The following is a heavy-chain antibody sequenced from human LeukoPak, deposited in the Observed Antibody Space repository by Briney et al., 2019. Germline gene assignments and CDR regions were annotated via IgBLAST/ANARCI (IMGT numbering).Heavy chain of an antibody. D-gene: IGHD1-26*01. CDR2: IWFDGSNK. CDR1: GFIFSNDA. CDR3: ARAVGAMNY. V-gene: IGHV3-33*01. Sequence: GRSLRLSCAASGFIFSNDAMHWVRQAPGKGLEWVAFIWFDGSNKHYADSVKGRFTISRDNSEDTLYLQMNSLRAEDTAVYYCARAVGAMNYWGQGTLVTVSS. J-gene: IGHJ4*02.